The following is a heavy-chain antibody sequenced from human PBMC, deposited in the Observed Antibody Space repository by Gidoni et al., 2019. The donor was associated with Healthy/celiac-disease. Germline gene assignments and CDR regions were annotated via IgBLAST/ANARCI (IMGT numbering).Heavy chain of an antibody. Sequence: EVQLVPSGAEVKKPGESRKISCDGCGDSFTSYWSGWVRQMPGKCLEWMGIIYPGDSDTRYSPSVQGQVTISADKSLSTAYLQWSSLKASDTAMYYCARQESGYYYYGSGSFDYWGQVTLVTVSS. CDR2: IYPGDSDT. D-gene: IGHD3-10*01. CDR3: ARQESGYYYYGSGSFDY. J-gene: IGHJ4*02. V-gene: IGHV5-51*01. CDR1: GDSFTSYW.